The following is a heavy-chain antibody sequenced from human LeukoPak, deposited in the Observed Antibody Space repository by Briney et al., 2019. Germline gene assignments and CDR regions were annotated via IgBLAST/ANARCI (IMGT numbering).Heavy chain of an antibody. CDR2: IRSKANSYAT. D-gene: IGHD3-22*01. CDR1: GFTFSGSA. J-gene: IGHJ5*02. CDR3: TSPYYYDSSGYYINWFDP. Sequence: GGSLRLSCAASGFTFSGSAMHWVRQASGKGLEWIGRIRSKANSYATAYAASVKGRFTISRDDSKNTAYPQMNSLKTEDTAVYYCTSPYYYDSSGYYINWFDPWGQGTLVTVSS. V-gene: IGHV3-73*01.